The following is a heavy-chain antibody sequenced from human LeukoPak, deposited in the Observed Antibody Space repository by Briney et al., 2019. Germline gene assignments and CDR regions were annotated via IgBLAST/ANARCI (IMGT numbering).Heavy chain of an antibody. CDR3: ARDGGWLQYIDY. CDR1: GFTFKSYG. D-gene: IGHD5-24*01. Sequence: GRSLRLSCVASGFTFKSYGMHWVRQAPGKGLEWVSSISSSNSFIYYADSVKGRFTISRDNAKNSLYLQTNSLRAEDTAVYYCARDGGWLQYIDYWGQGTLVTVSS. V-gene: IGHV3-21*01. J-gene: IGHJ4*02. CDR2: ISSSNSFI.